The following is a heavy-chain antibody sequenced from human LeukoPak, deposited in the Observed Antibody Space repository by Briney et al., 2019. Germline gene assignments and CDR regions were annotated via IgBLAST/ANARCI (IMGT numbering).Heavy chain of an antibody. J-gene: IGHJ3*02. V-gene: IGHV1-2*02. CDR2: INPNSGGT. D-gene: IGHD1-26*01. Sequence: ASVKVSCKASGYTFTGYYMHWVRQAPGQGLEWMGWINPNSGGTNYAQKFQGRVTMTRDTSISTAYMELRSLRSDDTAVYYCARDLPPGYSGPAGAFDIWGQGTMVTVSS. CDR3: ARDLPPGYSGPAGAFDI. CDR1: GYTFTGYY.